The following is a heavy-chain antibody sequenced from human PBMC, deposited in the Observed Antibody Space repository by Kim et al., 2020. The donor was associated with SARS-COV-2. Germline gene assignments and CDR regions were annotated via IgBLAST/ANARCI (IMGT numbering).Heavy chain of an antibody. CDR3: ARAPCREVNGFGMLTGYYEPIGFDP. J-gene: IGHJ5*02. CDR2: INTNTVNP. CDR1: GYSFTYYA. V-gene: IGHV7-4-1*02. D-gene: IGHD3-9*01. Sequence: ASVKVSCKASGYSFTYYALNWVRQAPGQGPEWMGWINTNTVNPTYAQGFTGRVVFSLDTSVSSAYLQINSLKAEDTALYFCARAPCREVNGFGMLTGYYEPIGFDPWGQGTLVTVSS.